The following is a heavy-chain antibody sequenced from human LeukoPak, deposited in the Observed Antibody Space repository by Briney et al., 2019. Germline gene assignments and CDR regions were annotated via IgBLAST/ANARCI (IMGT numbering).Heavy chain of an antibody. Sequence: ASVKVSCKASGYTFTAYYMHWVRQAPGQGLEWMGWINLNSGGTNSAQKFQGRVTTTRDTSISAAYVELSRLGSDDTAVYYCARVAGGDWYYFDFWGQGTLVTVSS. CDR1: GYTFTAYY. CDR3: ARVAGGDWYYFDF. V-gene: IGHV1-2*02. D-gene: IGHD2-21*02. J-gene: IGHJ4*02. CDR2: INLNSGGT.